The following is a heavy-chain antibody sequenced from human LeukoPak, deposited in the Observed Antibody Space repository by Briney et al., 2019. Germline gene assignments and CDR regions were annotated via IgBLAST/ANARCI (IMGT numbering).Heavy chain of an antibody. CDR3: AKGTERYREVSSFDS. V-gene: IGHV3-23*01. J-gene: IGHJ4*02. Sequence: PGGSLRLSCAASGFTFTTFTTNWVRQAPGKGLEGVSAINRGGCGTYYAAFVKGRFTISRDNSENTLYLQMNSLRAEDTATYYCAKGTERYREVSSFDSWGQGTQVTVSS. CDR2: INRGGCGT. D-gene: IGHD3-10*01. CDR1: GFTFTTFT.